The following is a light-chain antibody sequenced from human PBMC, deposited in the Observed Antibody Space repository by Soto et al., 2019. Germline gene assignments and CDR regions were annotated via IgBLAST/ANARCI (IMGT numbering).Light chain of an antibody. CDR2: GAS. CDR3: KQYNTWHPKMA. J-gene: IGKJ1*01. V-gene: IGKV3-15*01. CDR1: QSVSSD. Sequence: VVTQSPATLSVFPGETATLSCRASQSVSSDLAWYQQRPGQAPRLLIYGASTRATGIPARFRGSGSGTEFRLTLSSMQSEDFATYYCKQYNTWHPKMAFGRGTKVEIK.